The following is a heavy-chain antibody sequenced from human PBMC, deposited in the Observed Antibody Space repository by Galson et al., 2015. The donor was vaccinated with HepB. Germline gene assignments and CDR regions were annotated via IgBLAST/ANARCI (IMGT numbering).Heavy chain of an antibody. D-gene: IGHD3-16*01. CDR2: IDPDSGGT. CDR3: AREYDYVWGSSPSGNYYYAMDV. CDR1: GYNFNVYY. J-gene: IGHJ6*02. Sequence: SVKVSCKASGYNFNVYYIHWVRQAPGQGLEWLGRIDPDSGGTDSAKKFQGRVTMTSDTSISTAYMELSRLRSDDTAFYYCAREYDYVWGSSPSGNYYYAMDVWCQGTTVIVSS. V-gene: IGHV1-2*06.